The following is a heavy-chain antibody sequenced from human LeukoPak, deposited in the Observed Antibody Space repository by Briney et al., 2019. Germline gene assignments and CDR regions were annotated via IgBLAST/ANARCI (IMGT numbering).Heavy chain of an antibody. CDR3: ARGLSSSWYKEGNWFDP. CDR2: ISSSSSYI. Sequence: GGSLRLSCAASGFTFSSYSMNWVRQAPGKGLEWVSSISSSSSYIYYADSVKGRFTISRDNAKNSLYLQMNSLRAEDTAVYYCARGLSSSWYKEGNWFDPWGQGTLVSVSS. J-gene: IGHJ5*02. CDR1: GFTFSSYS. D-gene: IGHD6-13*01. V-gene: IGHV3-21*01.